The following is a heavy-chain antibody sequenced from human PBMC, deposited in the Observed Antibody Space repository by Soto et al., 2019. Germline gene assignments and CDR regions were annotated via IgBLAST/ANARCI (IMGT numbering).Heavy chain of an antibody. Sequence: QITLKESGPTLVKPTQTLTLTCTFSGFSLSTSGVGVGWIRRTPGKALEWVAIIYWDDDKRYSPSLKRRLTITKDTSTNQVVLAMTNMDPVDTATYYSAHAFRSGNFDHWGRGALVTVSS. CDR3: AHAFRSGNFDH. J-gene: IGHJ4*01. V-gene: IGHV2-5*02. CDR1: GFSLSTSGVG. D-gene: IGHD6-19*01. CDR2: IYWDDDK.